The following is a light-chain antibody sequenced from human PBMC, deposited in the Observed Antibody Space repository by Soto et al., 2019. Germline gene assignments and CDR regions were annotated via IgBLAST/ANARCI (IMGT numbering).Light chain of an antibody. CDR1: SSNIGAGHD. Sequence: QSVLTQPPSVSGAPGQSVTIPCTGSSSNIGAGHDVHWYRQLPGTAPKVLIYSYTNRPSGVPDRFSGSKSGTSASLAITGLQTEDEADYYCQSYGRSLSASVFGGGTKLTVL. CDR2: SYT. J-gene: IGLJ3*02. V-gene: IGLV1-40*01. CDR3: QSYGRSLSASV.